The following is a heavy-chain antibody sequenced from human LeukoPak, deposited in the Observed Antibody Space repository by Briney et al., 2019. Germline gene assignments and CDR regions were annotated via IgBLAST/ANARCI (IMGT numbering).Heavy chain of an antibody. CDR1: GYTFTGYY. Sequence: ASVKVSCKASGYTFTGYYMHWVRQAPGQGLEWMGWINPNSGGTNYAQKFQGRVTMTRDTSISTAYMELSRLRSDDTAVHYCARAIAIGILPGRMDVWGKGTTVTVSS. D-gene: IGHD2-15*01. J-gene: IGHJ6*03. V-gene: IGHV1-2*02. CDR2: INPNSGGT. CDR3: ARAIAIGILPGRMDV.